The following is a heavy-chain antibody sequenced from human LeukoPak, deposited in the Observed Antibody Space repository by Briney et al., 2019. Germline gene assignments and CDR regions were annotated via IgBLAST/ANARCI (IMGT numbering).Heavy chain of an antibody. D-gene: IGHD2-2*01. CDR3: AGLSNIVVVPAAPWYYYYMDV. CDR2: IYYSGST. CDR1: GDSISSSSYY. J-gene: IGHJ6*03. Sequence: SETLSLTCTVSGDSISSSSYYWGWIRQPPGTGLEWIGRIYYSGSTYYNPSLNSRVTISVDTSKNQFSLKLSSVIAADTAVYFCAGLSNIVVVPAAPWYYYYMDVWGQGTTVTVSS. V-gene: IGHV4-39*01.